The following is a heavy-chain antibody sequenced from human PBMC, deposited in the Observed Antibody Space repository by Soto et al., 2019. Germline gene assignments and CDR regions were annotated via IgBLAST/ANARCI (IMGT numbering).Heavy chain of an antibody. CDR1: GGTFSSYA. CDR3: AGDFWSGYGAFDI. V-gene: IGHV1-69*13. CDR2: IIPIFGTA. J-gene: IGHJ3*02. Sequence: SVKVSCKASGGTFSSYAISWVRQAPGQGLEWMGGIIPIFGTANYAQKFQGRVTITADESTSTAYMELSSLRSEDTAVYYCAGDFWSGYGAFDIWGQGTMVTVSS. D-gene: IGHD3-3*01.